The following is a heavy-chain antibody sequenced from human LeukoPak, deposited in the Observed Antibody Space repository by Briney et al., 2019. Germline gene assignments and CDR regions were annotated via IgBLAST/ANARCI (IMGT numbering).Heavy chain of an antibody. V-gene: IGHV4-59*01. D-gene: IGHD3-3*01. Sequence: SETLSLTCTVSGGSISSYYWSWIRQPPGRGLEWIGYIYYSGSTNYNPSLKSRVTISVDTSKDQFSLKLSSVTAADTAVYYCARVAPPYYDFWSGYYTLGYFDYWGQGTLVTVSS. CDR2: IYYSGST. CDR3: ARVAPPYYDFWSGYYTLGYFDY. J-gene: IGHJ4*02. CDR1: GGSISSYY.